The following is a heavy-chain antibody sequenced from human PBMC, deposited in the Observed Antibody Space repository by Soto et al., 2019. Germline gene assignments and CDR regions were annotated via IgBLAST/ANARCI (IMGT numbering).Heavy chain of an antibody. J-gene: IGHJ4*02. D-gene: IGHD1-26*01. CDR2: IYHSGST. V-gene: IGHV4-30-2*01. CDR3: AAGGGRPRYY. CDR1: GGSISSGGYS. Sequence: QLQLQESGSGLVKPSQTLSLTCAVSGGSISSGGYSWSWIRQPPGKGLEWIGYIYHSGSTYYNPSLKSRVAISVDRSKTQFSRQLRSVTAADPAVCDCAAGGGRPRYYWGQGALVTVSS.